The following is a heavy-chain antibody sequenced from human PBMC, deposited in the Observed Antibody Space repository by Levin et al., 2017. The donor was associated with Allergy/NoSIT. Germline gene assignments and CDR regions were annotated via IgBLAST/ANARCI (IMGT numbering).Heavy chain of an antibody. CDR2: VSSTSRYL. CDR3: ARAGYNGYDSSGYYLDY. Sequence: GGSLRLSCAASGFTFGSHTMNWVRQAPGKGLEWVSSVSSTSRYLYYADSVKGRFTISRDNAKNSLYLQMDSLRAEDTAVYYCARAGYNGYDSSGYYLDYWGQGTLVTVSS. D-gene: IGHD3-22*01. J-gene: IGHJ4*02. V-gene: IGHV3-21*01. CDR1: GFTFGSHT.